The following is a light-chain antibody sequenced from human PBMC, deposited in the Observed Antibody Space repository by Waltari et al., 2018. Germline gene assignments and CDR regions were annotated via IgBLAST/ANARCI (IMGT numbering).Light chain of an antibody. CDR2: DVS. V-gene: IGLV2-14*01. CDR1: TSDLGGYNY. Sequence: QSALTQPASVSGSPGQSITISCTGTTSDLGGYNYVYWYQQHPGKAPQHMIYDVSSRPSGVSNRFSGSKSGNTASLTISGLQAEDEADYYCSSFTSSSTWVFGGGAKLTVL. J-gene: IGLJ3*02. CDR3: SSFTSSSTWV.